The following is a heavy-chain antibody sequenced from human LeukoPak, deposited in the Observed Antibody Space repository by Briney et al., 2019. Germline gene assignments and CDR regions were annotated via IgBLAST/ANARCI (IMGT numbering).Heavy chain of an antibody. CDR1: GGSISSSSYY. CDR3: ARVRCSGGSCPYYYYYYYMDV. Sequence: PSETLSLTCTVSGGSISSSSYYWAWIRQPPGKGLEWIGSIHYSGSTYYNPSLQSRVTISIDTSKNQLSLKLRFVIAADTAVYYCARVRCSGGSCPYYYYYYYMDVWGKGTTVTVSS. V-gene: IGHV4-39*07. CDR2: IHYSGST. D-gene: IGHD2-15*01. J-gene: IGHJ6*03.